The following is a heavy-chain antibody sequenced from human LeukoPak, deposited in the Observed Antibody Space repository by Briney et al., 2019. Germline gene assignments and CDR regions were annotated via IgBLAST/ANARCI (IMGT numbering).Heavy chain of an antibody. CDR1: GGSITNRFYY. D-gene: IGHD6-13*01. CDR3: ARGMGIAAVLYYYGMDV. V-gene: IGHV4-39*07. CDR2: LYYSGTT. J-gene: IGHJ6*02. Sequence: SETLSLTCSVSGGSITNRFYYWGWIRQSPGKGLEWIGSLYYSGTTYHNPSLQSRVTISVDTSKNQFSLKLSSVTAADTAVYYCARGMGIAAVLYYYGMDVWGQGTAVTVSS.